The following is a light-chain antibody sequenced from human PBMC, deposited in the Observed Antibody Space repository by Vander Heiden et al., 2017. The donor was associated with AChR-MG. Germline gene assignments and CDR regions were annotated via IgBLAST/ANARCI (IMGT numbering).Light chain of an antibody. CDR1: SSEVGGYHR. J-gene: IGLJ3*02. CDR3: CSYASSHTWV. V-gene: IGLV2-23*01. CDR2: ERR. Sequence: YDLTQPASVSGSPRQSLTISWAGTSSEVGGYHRVSWYREHPGIASKLMIYERRERALGVVDRFSGCKSGNTAALTSSGLQAEDEADYSCCSYASSHTWVFGGGTKLTVL.